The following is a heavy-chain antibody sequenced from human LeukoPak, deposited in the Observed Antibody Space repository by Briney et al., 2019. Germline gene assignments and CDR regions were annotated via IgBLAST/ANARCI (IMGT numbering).Heavy chain of an antibody. V-gene: IGHV3-15*01. Sequence: GGSLRLSCVASGFTFSSYWMSWVRQAPGKGLEWVGRIKSKTDGGTTDYAAPVKGRFTISRDDSKNTLYLQMNSLKTEDTAVYYCTTPHYDFWSGYTFDYWGQGTLVTISS. CDR2: IKSKTDGGTT. CDR3: TTPHYDFWSGYTFDY. D-gene: IGHD3-3*01. CDR1: GFTFSSYW. J-gene: IGHJ4*02.